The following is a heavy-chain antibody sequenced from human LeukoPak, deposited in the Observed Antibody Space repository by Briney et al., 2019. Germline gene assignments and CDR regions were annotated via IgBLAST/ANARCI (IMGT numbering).Heavy chain of an antibody. D-gene: IGHD2-21*02. CDR3: ATHSSVVVTAPLAY. Sequence: GGSLRLSCAASGFTFSSYAMSWVRQAPGKGLEWVSGISGSSVSTYYADSVKGRFTISRDTSRNTLYLQMTSLRADDTAVFYCATHSSVVVTAPLAYWGQGTLVTVSS. CDR2: ISGSSVST. V-gene: IGHV3-23*01. J-gene: IGHJ4*02. CDR1: GFTFSSYA.